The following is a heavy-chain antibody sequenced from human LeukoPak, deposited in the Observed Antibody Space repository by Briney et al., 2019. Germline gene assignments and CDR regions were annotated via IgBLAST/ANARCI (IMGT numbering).Heavy chain of an antibody. CDR2: IKQDGSEK. CDR1: GLTFSNYW. D-gene: IGHD6-13*01. J-gene: IGHJ4*02. V-gene: IGHV3-7*03. Sequence: GGSLRLSCAASGLTFSNYWMSWVRQGPGKGLEWVANIKQDGSEKYYIDSVKGRFTISRDNSKNTLYLQMNSLRAEDTAVYYCATTGYSSRNYWGQGTLVTVSS. CDR3: ATTGYSSRNY.